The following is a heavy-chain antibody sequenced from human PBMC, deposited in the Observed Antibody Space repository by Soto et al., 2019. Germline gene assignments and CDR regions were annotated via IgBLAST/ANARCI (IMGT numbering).Heavy chain of an antibody. CDR3: AGRNGDYPRIYYFDY. J-gene: IGHJ4*02. Sequence: PSETLSLTCSVSGDSINSDNWSWIRQSPGKGLEWIGHVTSSGPTYISPSLKGRVTISVDTSKNQFFLSLSSVTAADTAIYYCAGRNGDYPRIYYFDYWGQGTLVTVSS. CDR2: VTSSGPT. V-gene: IGHV4-59*01. CDR1: GDSINSDN. D-gene: IGHD4-17*01.